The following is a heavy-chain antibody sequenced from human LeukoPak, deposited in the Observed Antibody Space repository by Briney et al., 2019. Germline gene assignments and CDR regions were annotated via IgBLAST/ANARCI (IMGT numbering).Heavy chain of an antibody. CDR1: RFTFSTYW. CDR2: INSDGSST. Sequence: PGGSLRLSCAASRFTFSTYWMHWVRQAPGKGLVWVSRINSDGSSTGYADSVKGRFTISRDNAKSSIYLQMNSLRVEDTAVYYCAKDIVGGGDDYWGQGTLVIVSS. J-gene: IGHJ4*02. V-gene: IGHV3-74*01. CDR3: AKDIVGGGDDY. D-gene: IGHD2-21*02.